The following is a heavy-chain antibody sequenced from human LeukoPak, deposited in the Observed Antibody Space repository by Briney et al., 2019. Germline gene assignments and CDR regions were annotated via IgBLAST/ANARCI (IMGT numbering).Heavy chain of an antibody. V-gene: IGHV1-8*01. CDR3: ARGSQFDY. CDR2: MKTDSDNT. Sequence: ASVNVSCKASGYTFTSYYINWVRQAPGQGLEWMGWMKTDSDNTGYEQKLQGRVTMTRNTYISTAYMELSSMRSEDTAVYYCARGSQFDYWGQGKLVTVSS. J-gene: IGHJ4*02. CDR1: GYTFTSYY.